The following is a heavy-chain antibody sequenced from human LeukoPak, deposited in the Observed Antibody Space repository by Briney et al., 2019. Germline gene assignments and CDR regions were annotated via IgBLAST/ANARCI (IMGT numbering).Heavy chain of an antibody. D-gene: IGHD3-22*01. CDR1: GFTFSSHA. CDR3: ARAPSEIGGYYPEYFRH. V-gene: IGHV3-23*01. Sequence: PGGSLRLSCAASGFTFSSHAMSWVRQAPGRGLEWVSGISSSGDATYYADSVRGRFTISRDNAKKTVSLQMNSLRPEDTGVYYCARAPSEIGGYYPEYFRHWGQGTLVTVSS. CDR2: ISSSGDAT. J-gene: IGHJ1*01.